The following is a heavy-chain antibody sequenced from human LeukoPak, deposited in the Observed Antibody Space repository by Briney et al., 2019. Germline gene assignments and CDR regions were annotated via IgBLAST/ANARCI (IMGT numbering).Heavy chain of an antibody. D-gene: IGHD3-3*01. CDR3: ARVNDFNYYYMDV. V-gene: IGHV1-69*13. CDR1: GCTFSSYG. J-gene: IGHJ6*03. CDR2: IIPMFGTT. Sequence: SVKVSCKASGCTFSSYGISWVRQAPGQGLEWMGGIIPMFGTTYYAQNFQGRVTINADQSTSTAYMELSSLRSDDTAVYYCARVNDFNYYYMDVWGKGTTATVSS.